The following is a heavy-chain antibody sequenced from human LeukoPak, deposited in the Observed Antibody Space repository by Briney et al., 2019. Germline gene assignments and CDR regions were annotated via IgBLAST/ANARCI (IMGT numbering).Heavy chain of an antibody. J-gene: IGHJ4*02. CDR3: ARDHSNSSEGYYFDY. CDR1: GGSISSGSYY. Sequence: SQTLSLTCTVSGGSISSGSYYWSWIRQPAGKGLEWIGRIYTSGSTNYNPSLKSRVTISVDTSKNQFSLKLSSVTAADTAVYYCARDHSNSSEGYYFDYWGQGTLVTVSS. V-gene: IGHV4-61*02. D-gene: IGHD6-6*01. CDR2: IYTSGST.